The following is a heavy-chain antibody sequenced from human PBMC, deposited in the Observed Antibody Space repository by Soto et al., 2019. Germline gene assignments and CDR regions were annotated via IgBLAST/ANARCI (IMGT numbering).Heavy chain of an antibody. CDR3: ASKYYYDSSGYPYGMDV. J-gene: IGHJ6*04. D-gene: IGHD3-22*01. V-gene: IGHV1-69*01. CDR2: IIPIFGTA. Sequence: QVQLVQSGAEVKKPGSSVKVSCKASGGTFSSYAISWVRQAPGQGLEWMGGIIPIFGTANYAQKFQGRVTITADESTSTAYMELSSLRSEDTAVYYCASKYYYDSSGYPYGMDVWSKGTTVTVSS. CDR1: GGTFSSYA.